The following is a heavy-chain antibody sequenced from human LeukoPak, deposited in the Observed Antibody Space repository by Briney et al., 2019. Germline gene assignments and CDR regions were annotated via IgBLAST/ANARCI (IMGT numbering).Heavy chain of an antibody. J-gene: IGHJ4*02. CDR3: ARDLTGFNYGPFDY. CDR1: GFNVNVYS. D-gene: IGHD5-18*01. V-gene: IGHV3-30*03. Sequence: GGSLRLSCAVSGFNVNVYSIHWVRQAPGKGLEWITVVSYDGNYEFYADFVKSRFTVSRDYSKNTVFLQMDSLRADDTAVYYCARDLTGFNYGPFDYWGQGTLVTVSS. CDR2: VSYDGNYE.